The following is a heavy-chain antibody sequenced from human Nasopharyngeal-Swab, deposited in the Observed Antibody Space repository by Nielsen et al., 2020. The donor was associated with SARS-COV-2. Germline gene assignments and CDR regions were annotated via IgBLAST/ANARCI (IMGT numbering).Heavy chain of an antibody. CDR2: ISGSGCST. V-gene: IGHV3-23*01. CDR3: AKSSRIVVVPAAKWFDP. J-gene: IGHJ5*02. Sequence: GGSMRLSCAASGFTFSSYAMSWVRQAPGKGLEWVSAISGSGCSTYYADSVKGRFTISRDNSKNTLYLQMNSLRAEDTAVYYGAKSSRIVVVPAAKWFDPWGQGTLVTVSS. D-gene: IGHD2-2*01. CDR1: GFTFSSYA.